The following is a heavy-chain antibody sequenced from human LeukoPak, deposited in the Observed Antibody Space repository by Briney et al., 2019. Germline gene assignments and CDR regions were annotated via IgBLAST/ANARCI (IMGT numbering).Heavy chain of an antibody. Sequence: SVKVSCKASGGTFSSYAISWVRQAPGQGLEWMGGIIPIFGTANYAQKFQGRVTITTDESTSTAYMELSSLRSEDTAVYYCTREGYCSGGSCSYYFDYWGQGTLVTVSS. D-gene: IGHD2-15*01. V-gene: IGHV1-69*05. CDR2: IIPIFGTA. J-gene: IGHJ4*02. CDR1: GGTFSSYA. CDR3: TREGYCSGGSCSYYFDY.